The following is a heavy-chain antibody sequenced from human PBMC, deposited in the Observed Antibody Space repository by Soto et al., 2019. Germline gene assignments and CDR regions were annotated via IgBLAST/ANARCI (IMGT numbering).Heavy chain of an antibody. J-gene: IGHJ6*02. V-gene: IGHV5-51*01. CDR3: ARLNLGIAAAEYYYYGMDV. Sequence: PGESLKISCKGSGYSFTSYWIGWVRQMPGKGLEWMGIIYPGDSDTRYSPSFQGQVTISADKSISTAYLQWSSLKASDTAMYYCARLNLGIAAAEYYYYGMDVWGQGTTVTVSS. CDR2: IYPGDSDT. D-gene: IGHD6-13*01. CDR1: GYSFTSYW.